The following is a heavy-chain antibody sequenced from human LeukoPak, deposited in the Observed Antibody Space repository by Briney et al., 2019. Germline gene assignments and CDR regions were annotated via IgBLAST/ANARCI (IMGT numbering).Heavy chain of an antibody. CDR2: MYYSGNS. CDR3: ARHGYLYYFDY. J-gene: IGHJ4*02. Sequence: SGTLSLTCTVSGASIRSHYWSWIRQPPGKGLEWIGYMYYSGNSNYNPALKSRVTISVDTSKNQFSLKLSSVTAADTAVYYCARHGYLYYFDYWGQGTLVTVSS. V-gene: IGHV4-59*08. CDR1: GASIRSHY. D-gene: IGHD6-25*01.